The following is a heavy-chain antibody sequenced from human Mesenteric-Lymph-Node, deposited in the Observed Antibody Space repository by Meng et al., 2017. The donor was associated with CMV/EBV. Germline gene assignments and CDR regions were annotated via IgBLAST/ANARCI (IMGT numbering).Heavy chain of an antibody. J-gene: IGHJ6*02. V-gene: IGHV4-61*01. CDR3: ARIQLWGLYHYYGMDV. CDR2: IFYSGST. CDR1: GGSISSIRYY. Sequence: SETLSLTCTVPGGSISSIRYYWSWIRQPPGKGLEWSGYIFYSGSTDYHPSLKSRVTISVDTSQNQFSLRLSSVTAVDTAVDYCARIQLWGLYHYYGMDVWGQGTTVTVSS. D-gene: IGHD5-18*01.